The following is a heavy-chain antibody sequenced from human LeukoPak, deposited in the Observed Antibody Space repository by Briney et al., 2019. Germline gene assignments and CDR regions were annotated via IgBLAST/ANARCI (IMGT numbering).Heavy chain of an antibody. CDR2: IYHSGST. Sequence: SQTLSLTCAVSGGSISSGGYSWSWIRQPPGKGLEWIGYIYHSGSTYYNPSLKSRVTISVDRSKNQFSLKLSSVTAADTAVYYCARGPSGRFLEVNWFDPWGRGTLVTVSS. V-gene: IGHV4-30-2*01. CDR3: ARGPSGRFLEVNWFDP. CDR1: GGSISSGGYS. J-gene: IGHJ5*02. D-gene: IGHD3-3*01.